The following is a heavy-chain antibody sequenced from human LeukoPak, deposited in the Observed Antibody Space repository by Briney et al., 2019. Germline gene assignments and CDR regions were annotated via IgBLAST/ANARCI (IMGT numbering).Heavy chain of an antibody. V-gene: IGHV4-39*01. D-gene: IGHD1-26*01. CDR3: ARLGLVVDAFDI. CDR2: IYYSGST. J-gene: IGHJ3*02. CDR1: GGSISSGDYY. Sequence: PSEILSLTCTVSGGSISSGDYYWSWIRQPPGKGLELIGSIYYSGSTYYNPSLKSRVTISVDTSKNQFSLKLSSVTAADTAVYYCARLGLVVDAFDIWGQGTMVTVSS.